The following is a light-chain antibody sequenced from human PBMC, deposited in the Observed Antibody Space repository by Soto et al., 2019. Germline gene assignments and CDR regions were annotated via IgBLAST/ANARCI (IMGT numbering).Light chain of an antibody. CDR3: QQYNNYGT. CDR1: QSIRSD. V-gene: IGKV1-5*03. Sequence: DIQMTQSPSSLSASVGDRVTITCRASQSIRSDLNWYVPKSGKAPEVLIYKASTLKSGVPSRFSGSGSGTEFTLTISSPQPDDFATYYCQQYNNYGTFRQGTRLEIK. CDR2: KAS. J-gene: IGKJ5*01.